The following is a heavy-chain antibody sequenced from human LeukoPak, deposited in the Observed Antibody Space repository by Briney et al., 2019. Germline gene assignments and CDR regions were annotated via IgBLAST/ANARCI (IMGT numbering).Heavy chain of an antibody. J-gene: IGHJ3*02. CDR2: ITGSGGST. CDR3: AKDVAYYDIYDTFDI. D-gene: IGHD3-9*01. Sequence: GGSLRLSCAASGFTFSSYGMSWVRQAPGKGLEWVSSITGSGGSTDYADSVKGRFTISRDNSKNTLYLQMNSLRADDTAVYYCAKDVAYYDIYDTFDIWGEGTMVTVSS. CDR1: GFTFSSYG. V-gene: IGHV3-23*01.